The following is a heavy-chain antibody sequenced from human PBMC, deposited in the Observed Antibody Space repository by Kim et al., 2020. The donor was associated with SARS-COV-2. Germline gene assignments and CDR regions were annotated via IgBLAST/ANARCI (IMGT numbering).Heavy chain of an antibody. CDR2: FDPEDGET. CDR3: ATFEPLNCNFDY. J-gene: IGHJ4*02. V-gene: IGHV1-24*01. CDR1: GYTLTELS. D-gene: IGHD2-21*01. Sequence: ASVKVSCKVSGYTLTELSMHWVRQAPGKGLEWMGGFDPEDGETIYAQKFQGRVTMTEDTSTDTAYMELSSLRSEDTAVYYCATFEPLNCNFDYWGQGTLVTVSS.